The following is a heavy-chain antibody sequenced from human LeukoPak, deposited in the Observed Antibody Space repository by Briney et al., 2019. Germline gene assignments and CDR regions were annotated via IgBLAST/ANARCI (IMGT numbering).Heavy chain of an antibody. D-gene: IGHD3-16*01. CDR1: GGSISSYY. Sequence: SETLSLTCTVSGGSISSYYWSWIRQPPGKGLEWIGYIYYSGSTNYNPSLKSRVTISVDTSKNQFTLNLNSVTAADTAVYYCAGPNWRDARLGAFNIWGQGTMVTVSS. CDR3: AGPNWRDARLGAFNI. J-gene: IGHJ3*02. V-gene: IGHV4-59*12. CDR2: IYYSGST.